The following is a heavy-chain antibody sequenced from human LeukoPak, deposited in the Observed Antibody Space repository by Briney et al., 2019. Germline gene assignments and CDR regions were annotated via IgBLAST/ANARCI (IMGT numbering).Heavy chain of an antibody. CDR2: IYHSGST. V-gene: IGHV4-38-2*01. Sequence: SETLSLTCAVSGYSISSGYYWGWIRQPPGKGLEWIGGIYHSGSTYYNPSLKSRVTISVDTSKNQFSLKLSSVTAADTAVYYCARQITVTRPEGPFDYWGQGTLVTVSS. D-gene: IGHD4-17*01. J-gene: IGHJ4*02. CDR3: ARQITVTRPEGPFDY. CDR1: GYSISSGYY.